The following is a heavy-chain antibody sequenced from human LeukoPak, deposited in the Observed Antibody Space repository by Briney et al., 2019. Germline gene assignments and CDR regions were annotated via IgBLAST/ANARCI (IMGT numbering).Heavy chain of an antibody. CDR1: GDSVSSNSAA. D-gene: IGHD3-10*02. V-gene: IGHV6-1*01. CDR3: AREGRGDVDFDY. J-gene: IGHJ4*02. Sequence: SQTLSLTCAISGDSVSSNSAAWTWIRQSPSRGLEWLGRTYYRSKWYNNYAVSVKSRITINPDTSKNQFSPQLNSVTPEDTAVYYCAREGRGDVDFDYWGQGTLVTVSS. CDR2: TYYRSKWYN.